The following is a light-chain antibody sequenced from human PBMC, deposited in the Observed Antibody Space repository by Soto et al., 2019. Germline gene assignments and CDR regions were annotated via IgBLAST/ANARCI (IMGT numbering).Light chain of an antibody. CDR3: QQYTKWPWT. Sequence: EIVMTQSPATLSVSPGERGTLSCRASQSVGNALAWYQQKPGQAPRLLISGASTRATGIPARFSGSGSGTEFTLTISSLQSEDFAVYYCQQYTKWPWTFGQGTKVEIK. J-gene: IGKJ1*01. CDR1: QSVGNA. CDR2: GAS. V-gene: IGKV3-15*01.